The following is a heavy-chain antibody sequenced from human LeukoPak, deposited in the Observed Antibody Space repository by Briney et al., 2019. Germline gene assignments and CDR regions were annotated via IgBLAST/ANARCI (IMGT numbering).Heavy chain of an antibody. Sequence: GASLKVSCKASGYTFTSYAVHWVRQAPGQRLEWMGWINAGNGITKYSQNFQGRVTITRDTSASTAYMELSSLRSEDTAVYYCATGSRLDYWGQGTLVTVSS. D-gene: IGHD2-15*01. CDR3: ATGSRLDY. J-gene: IGHJ4*02. CDR2: INAGNGIT. CDR1: GYTFTSYA. V-gene: IGHV1-3*01.